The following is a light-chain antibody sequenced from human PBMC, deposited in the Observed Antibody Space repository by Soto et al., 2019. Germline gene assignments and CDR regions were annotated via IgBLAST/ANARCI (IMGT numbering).Light chain of an antibody. CDR2: DTS. CDR1: QSVGTY. Sequence: EILLTQSPATLSLSPGEGATLSCRSSQSVGTYLAWYQQRPGQAPRLLISDTSNRATGIPARFSGSGSGTDFTLTISSQEPEDVAVYYCQQRSSWPPITFGQGTRLEI. J-gene: IGKJ5*01. CDR3: QQRSSWPPIT. V-gene: IGKV3-11*01.